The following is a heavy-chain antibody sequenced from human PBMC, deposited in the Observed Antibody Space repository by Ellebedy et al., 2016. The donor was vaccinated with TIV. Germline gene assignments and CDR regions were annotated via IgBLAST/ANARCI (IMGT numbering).Heavy chain of an antibody. CDR2: IIPVEGRV. CDR1: GGSLTTSA. CDR3: AREGVGV. Sequence: AASVKVSCKDSGGSLTTSAITWVRQAPGQGPEWMGRIIPVEGRVNYAQKFQGIVPITASSRATYLELNSLRTEDTAVYYCAREGVGVWGQGTTVTVS. V-gene: IGHV1-69*04. J-gene: IGHJ6*02. D-gene: IGHD3-16*01.